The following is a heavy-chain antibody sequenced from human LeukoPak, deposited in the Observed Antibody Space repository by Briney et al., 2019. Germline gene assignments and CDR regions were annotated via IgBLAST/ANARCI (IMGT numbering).Heavy chain of an antibody. J-gene: IGHJ4*02. V-gene: IGHV3-9*01. CDR3: ATGGGH. Sequence: GRSLRLSCAASGFTFDDYAMHWVRQAPGKGLEWVSGISWNSGSIGYADSVKGRFTISRDNAKNSLYLQMNSLRAEDTAVYYCATGGGHWGQGTLVTVSS. D-gene: IGHD3-16*01. CDR1: GFTFDDYA. CDR2: ISWNSGSI.